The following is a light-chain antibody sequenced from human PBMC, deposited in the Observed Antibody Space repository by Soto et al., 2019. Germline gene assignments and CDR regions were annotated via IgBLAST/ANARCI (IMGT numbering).Light chain of an antibody. CDR2: VVN. Sequence: QSALAQPASVSGSPGQSITISCTGNSSDINNYNHVSWYQQPPGKAHKLMIYVVNNRPSGVSNCFSGSKSGNTASLTISGLQAEDEADYYCSSYTSTTFYVFGTGTKVTVL. CDR1: SSDINNYNH. CDR3: SSYTSTTFYV. V-gene: IGLV2-14*01. J-gene: IGLJ1*01.